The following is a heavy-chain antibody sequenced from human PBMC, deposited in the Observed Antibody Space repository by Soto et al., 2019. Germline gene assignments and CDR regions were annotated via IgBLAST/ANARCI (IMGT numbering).Heavy chain of an antibody. CDR2: IYPDDSKS. J-gene: IGHJ3*02. CDR1: GYDFFGYW. V-gene: IGHV5-51*01. D-gene: IGHD6-13*01. CDR3: ARPAAAGRGYDVLDI. Sequence: GESLKLSCKGSGYDFFGYWIAWVRQMPGKGLEWMGIIYPDDSKSPYSQPFKGQFTFLADSSISTASMKWGSLKAWATARFYCARPAAAGRGYDVLDIWAKGQWLPS.